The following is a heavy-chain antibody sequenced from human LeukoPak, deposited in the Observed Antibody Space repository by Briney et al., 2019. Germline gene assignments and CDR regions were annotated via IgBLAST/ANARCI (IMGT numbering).Heavy chain of an antibody. CDR1: GYSISSGYY. D-gene: IGHD3-22*01. V-gene: IGHV4-38-2*02. Sequence: SETLSLTCTVSGYSISSGYYWGWIRQPPGKGLEWIGSIYHSGSTYYNPSLKSRVTISVDTSKNQFSLKLSSVTAADTAVYYCARDQDYYDSSGYPNWFDPWGQGTLVTVSS. CDR2: IYHSGST. CDR3: ARDQDYYDSSGYPNWFDP. J-gene: IGHJ5*02.